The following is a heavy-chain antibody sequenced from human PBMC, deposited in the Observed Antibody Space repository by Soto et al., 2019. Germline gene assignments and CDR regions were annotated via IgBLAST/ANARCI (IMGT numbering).Heavy chain of an antibody. CDR1: GVSISSSSYY. V-gene: IGHV4-39*02. CDR2: IYYSGST. D-gene: IGHD2-15*01. Sequence: SETLSLTCTVSGVSISSSSYYWGWIRQPPGKGLEWIGSIYYSGSTYYNPSLKSRVTISVDTSKNQFSLKLSSVTAADTAVYYCARDPSAHMVVAAPNDYWGQGTLVTVSS. J-gene: IGHJ4*02. CDR3: ARDPSAHMVVAAPNDY.